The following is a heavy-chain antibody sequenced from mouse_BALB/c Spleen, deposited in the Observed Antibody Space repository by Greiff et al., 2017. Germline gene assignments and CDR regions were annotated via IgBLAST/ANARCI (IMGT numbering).Heavy chain of an antibody. CDR2: ISTYYGDA. CDR1: GYTFTDYA. D-gene: IGHD1-1*01. CDR3: ARGHGSSLYWYFDV. V-gene: IGHV1S137*01. J-gene: IGHJ1*01. Sequence: VQLQQSGAELVRPGVSVKISCKGSGYTFTDYAMHWVKQSHAKSLEWIGVISTYYGDASYNQKFKGKATMTVDKSSSTAYMELARLTSEDSAIYYCARGHGSSLYWYFDVWGAGTTVTVSS.